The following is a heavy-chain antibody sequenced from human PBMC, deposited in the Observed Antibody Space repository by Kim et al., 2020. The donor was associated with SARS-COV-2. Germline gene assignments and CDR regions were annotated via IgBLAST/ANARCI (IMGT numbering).Heavy chain of an antibody. CDR2: INHSGST. Sequence: SETLSLTCAVYGGSFSGYYWSWIRQPPGKGLEWIGEINHSGSTNYNPSLKSRVTISVDTCKNQFSLKLSSVTAADTAVYYCARGRITMVRGVIGSYYYGMDVWGQGTTVTVSS. D-gene: IGHD3-10*01. V-gene: IGHV4-34*01. CDR3: ARGRITMVRGVIGSYYYGMDV. J-gene: IGHJ6*02. CDR1: GGSFSGYY.